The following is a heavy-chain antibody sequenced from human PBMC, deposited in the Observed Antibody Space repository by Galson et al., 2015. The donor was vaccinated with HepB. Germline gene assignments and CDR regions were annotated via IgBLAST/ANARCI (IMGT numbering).Heavy chain of an antibody. Sequence: SLRLSCAASGFTFSSYGMHWVRQAPGKGLEWVAVISYDGSNKYYADSVKGRFTISRDNSKNTLYLQMNSLRAEDTAVYYCAKDLYYYDSSGYYPLRFDYWGQGTLVTVSS. J-gene: IGHJ4*02. D-gene: IGHD3-22*01. CDR1: GFTFSSYG. V-gene: IGHV3-30*18. CDR3: AKDLYYYDSSGYYPLRFDY. CDR2: ISYDGSNK.